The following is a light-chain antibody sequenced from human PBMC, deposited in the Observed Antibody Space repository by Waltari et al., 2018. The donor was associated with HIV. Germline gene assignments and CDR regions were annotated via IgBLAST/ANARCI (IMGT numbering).Light chain of an antibody. CDR1: SSDVGGYNY. Sequence: QSALTQPRSVSGSPGQSVTISCTGTSSDVGGYNYVSWYQQHPGKAPKLMMYDVSKRPSGVPDRFSGSKSGNTASLTISGLQAEDEADYYCCSYAGSYTFGVFGTGTKVTVL. CDR2: DVS. CDR3: CSYAGSYTFGV. J-gene: IGLJ1*01. V-gene: IGLV2-11*01.